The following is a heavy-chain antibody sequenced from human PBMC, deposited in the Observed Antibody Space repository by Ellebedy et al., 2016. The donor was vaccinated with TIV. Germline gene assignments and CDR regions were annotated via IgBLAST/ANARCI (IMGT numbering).Heavy chain of an antibody. CDR1: GYTFTSYY. D-gene: IGHD3-9*01. V-gene: IGHV1-46*01. CDR2: INPSGGST. Sequence: ASVKVSCKASGYTFTSYYMHWVRQAPGQGLEWMGIINPSGGSTSYAQKFQGRVTMTRDTSTSTVYMELSSLRSEDTAVYYCARSPYDILTGYPDYDYYGMDVWGQGTTVTVSS. CDR3: ARSPYDILTGYPDYDYYGMDV. J-gene: IGHJ6*02.